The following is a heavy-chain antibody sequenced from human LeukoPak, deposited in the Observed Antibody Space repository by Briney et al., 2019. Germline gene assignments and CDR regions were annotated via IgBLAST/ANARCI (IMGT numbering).Heavy chain of an antibody. CDR2: INHSGST. V-gene: IGHV4-34*01. Sequence: PSETLSLTCAVYGGSFSGYYWSWIRQPPGKGLEWIGEINHSGSTNYNPSLKSRVTTAVDTSKNQFSLKLSSVTAADTAVYYCARVAPGYCSGGSCYPYYYYYMDVWGKGTTVTVSS. D-gene: IGHD2-15*01. CDR1: GGSFSGYY. J-gene: IGHJ6*03. CDR3: ARVAPGYCSGGSCYPYYYYYMDV.